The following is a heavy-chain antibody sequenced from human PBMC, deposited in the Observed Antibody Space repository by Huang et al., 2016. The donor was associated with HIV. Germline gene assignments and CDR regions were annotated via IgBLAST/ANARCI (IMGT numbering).Heavy chain of an antibody. V-gene: IGHV4-34*01. CDR2: INHSEGT. Sequence: QVQLQQWGAGLLRPSETLSLTCAVYGGSFSGYYGTWIRQPPGKGLGWIGEINHSEGTNYTPSLKSRVTISVDTSRTQFSLTLTSVTAADTAVYYCARGQGGYYYYYMDVWGKGTTVTVSS. CDR3: ARGQGGYYYYYMDV. J-gene: IGHJ6*03. CDR1: GGSFSGYY.